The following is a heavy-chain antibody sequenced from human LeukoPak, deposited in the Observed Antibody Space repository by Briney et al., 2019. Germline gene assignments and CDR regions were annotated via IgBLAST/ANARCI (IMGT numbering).Heavy chain of an antibody. Sequence: AASVKVSCKASGYTFTSYYMHWVRQAPGQGLEWMGIINPSGGSTSYAQKFQGRVTMTRDTSISTAYMELSRLRSDDTAVYYCARVSKPYSSSSAEFDYWGQGTLVTVSS. CDR3: ARVSKPYSSSSAEFDY. D-gene: IGHD6-6*01. CDR1: GYTFTSYY. V-gene: IGHV1-46*01. J-gene: IGHJ4*02. CDR2: INPSGGST.